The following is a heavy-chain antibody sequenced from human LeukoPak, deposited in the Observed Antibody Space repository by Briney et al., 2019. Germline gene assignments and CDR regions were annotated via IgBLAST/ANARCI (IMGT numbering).Heavy chain of an antibody. Sequence: SETLSLTCAVYGGSFSGYYWSWIRQPPGKGLEWIGEINHSGSTNYNPSLKSRVTISVDTSKNQFSLKLSSVTAADTAAYYCARDRSSWYGYFDYWGQGTLVTVSS. D-gene: IGHD6-13*01. CDR1: GGSFSGYY. CDR3: ARDRSSWYGYFDY. J-gene: IGHJ4*02. V-gene: IGHV4-34*01. CDR2: INHSGST.